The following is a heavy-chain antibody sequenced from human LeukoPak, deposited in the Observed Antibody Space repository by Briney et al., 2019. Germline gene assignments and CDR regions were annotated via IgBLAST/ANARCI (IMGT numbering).Heavy chain of an antibody. J-gene: IGHJ5*02. CDR1: GFTFSNYW. V-gene: IGHV3-74*01. Sequence: PGGSLRLSCVASGFTFSNYWMHWVRQPPGKGLVWVSRIYVDGRTTNYADSVKGRFTISKDNAKNTVYLEMNSLSVEDTATYYCIRDFRSADLWGQGTLVTVTS. CDR2: IYVDGRTT. CDR3: IRDFRSADL.